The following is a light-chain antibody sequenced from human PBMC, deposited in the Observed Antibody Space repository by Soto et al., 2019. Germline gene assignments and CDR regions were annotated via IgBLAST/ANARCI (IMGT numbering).Light chain of an antibody. CDR3: NSFTTTNTYV. J-gene: IGLJ1*01. CDR2: DVS. CDR1: SSDVGGFDH. V-gene: IGLV2-14*03. Sequence: QSALTQPASVSGSPGQSITISCTGASSDVGGFDHVSWYQQHPGKVPRLLIYDVSSRPSGVSDRFSGSKSGNTASLTISGLQAEDEDDYYCNSFTTTNTYVFGTGTKVT.